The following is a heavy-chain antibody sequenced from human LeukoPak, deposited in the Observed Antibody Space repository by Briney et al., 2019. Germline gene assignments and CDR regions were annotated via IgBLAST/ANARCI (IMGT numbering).Heavy chain of an antibody. CDR3: ARDGRIAAAGTLNY. Sequence: GGSLRLSCAASGFTFSSYTMNWVRQPPGKGLEWVSNIGTSSTTIYYADSVKGRFTISRDNAKNSLYLQMNSLRADDTAVYYCARDGRIAAAGTLNYWGQGTLVTVSS. D-gene: IGHD6-13*01. CDR1: GFTFSSYT. J-gene: IGHJ4*02. V-gene: IGHV3-48*01. CDR2: IGTSSTTI.